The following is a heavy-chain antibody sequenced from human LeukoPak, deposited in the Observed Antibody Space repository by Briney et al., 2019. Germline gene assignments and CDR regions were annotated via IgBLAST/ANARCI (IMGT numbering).Heavy chain of an antibody. V-gene: IGHV4-30-4*08. Sequence: PSQTLSLTCTVSGGSISSGDYYWSWIRQPPGKGLEWIGEINHSGSTNYNPSLKSRVTISVDTSKNQFSLKLSSVTAADTAVYYCANAYYYDSSGYYLPVDYWGQGTLVTVSS. CDR1: GGSISSGDYY. CDR3: ANAYYYDSSGYYLPVDY. J-gene: IGHJ4*02. CDR2: INHSGST. D-gene: IGHD3-22*01.